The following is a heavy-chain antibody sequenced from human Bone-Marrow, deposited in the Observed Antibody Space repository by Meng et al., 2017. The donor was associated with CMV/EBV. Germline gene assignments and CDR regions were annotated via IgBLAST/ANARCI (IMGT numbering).Heavy chain of an antibody. V-gene: IGHV1-2*02. J-gene: IGHJ6*02. Sequence: ASVKVSCKASGYTFTRYDIIWVRQATGQGLEWMGWINPNSGGTNYAKKFQGRVTMTRDTSISTAYMALSRLRSDHTAVYYCARGAPAAILAYYYYYGMDVWGQGTTVTVSS. CDR2: INPNSGGT. CDR1: GYTFTRYD. CDR3: ARGAPAAILAYYYYYGMDV. D-gene: IGHD2-2*02.